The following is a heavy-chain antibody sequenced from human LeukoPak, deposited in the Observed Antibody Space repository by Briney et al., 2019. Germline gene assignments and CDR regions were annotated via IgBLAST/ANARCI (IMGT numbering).Heavy chain of an antibody. CDR3: ATQRRYCSSTSCYAFDY. Sequence: SSETLSLTCTVSGGSISSSSYYWGWIRQPPGKGLEWIGSIYYSGSTYYNPSLKSRVTISVDTSKNQFSLKLSSVTAADTAVYYCATQRRYCSSTSCYAFDYWGQGTLVTVSS. CDR2: IYYSGST. D-gene: IGHD2-2*01. V-gene: IGHV4-39*01. J-gene: IGHJ4*02. CDR1: GGSISSSSYY.